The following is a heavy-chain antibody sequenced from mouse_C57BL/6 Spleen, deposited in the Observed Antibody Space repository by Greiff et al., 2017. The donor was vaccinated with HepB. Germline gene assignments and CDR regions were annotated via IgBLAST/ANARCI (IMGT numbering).Heavy chain of an antibody. CDR3: ARSDRFYAMDY. V-gene: IGHV1-63*01. J-gene: IGHJ4*01. Sequence: VQLQQSGAELVRPGTSVKMSCKASGYTFTNYWIGWAKQRPGHGLEWIGDIYPGSGYTNYNEKFKGKATLTADKSSSTAYMQLSSLTSEDSAIYYCARSDRFYAMDYWGQGTSVTVSS. CDR1: GYTFTNYW. CDR2: IYPGSGYT.